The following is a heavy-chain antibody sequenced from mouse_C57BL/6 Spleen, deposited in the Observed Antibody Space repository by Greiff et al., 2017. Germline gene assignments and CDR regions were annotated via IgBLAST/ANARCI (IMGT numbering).Heavy chain of an antibody. D-gene: IGHD2-5*01. CDR2: IDPSDSYT. Sequence: QVQLQQPGAELVRPGTSVKLSCKASGYTFTSYWMHWVKQRPGQGLEWIGVIDPSDSYTNYNQKFKGKATLTVDTSSSTAYMQLSSLTSEDSAVYYCARWGYSNSFDWGQGTTLTVSS. CDR1: GYTFTSYW. V-gene: IGHV1-59*01. CDR3: ARWGYSNSFD. J-gene: IGHJ2*01.